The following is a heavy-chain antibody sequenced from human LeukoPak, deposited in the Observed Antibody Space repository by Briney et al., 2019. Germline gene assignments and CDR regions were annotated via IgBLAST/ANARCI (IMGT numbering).Heavy chain of an antibody. V-gene: IGHV3-30*18. Sequence: GGSLRLSCAASGFIFDNFGMHWVRQVPGKGLEWLALISHDGSNEYYADSVKGRFTISRDNSKNTLYLQMNSLRAEDTAVYYCAKEGNSNPGVEDWYFDLWGRGTLVTVSS. J-gene: IGHJ2*01. D-gene: IGHD4-11*01. CDR3: AKEGNSNPGVEDWYFDL. CDR1: GFIFDNFG. CDR2: ISHDGSNE.